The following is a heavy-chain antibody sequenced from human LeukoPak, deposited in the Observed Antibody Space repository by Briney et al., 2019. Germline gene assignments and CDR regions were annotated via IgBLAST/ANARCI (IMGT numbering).Heavy chain of an antibody. CDR2: ISGSGGST. CDR3: AKNVLRYFFAFDI. J-gene: IGHJ3*02. CDR1: GFTFSSYA. Sequence: GGSLRPSCAASGFTFSSYAMSWVRQAPGKGLEWVSAISGSGGSTYYADSVKGRFTISRDNSKNTLYLQMNSLRAEDTAVYYCAKNVLRYFFAFDIWGQGTMVTVSS. V-gene: IGHV3-23*01. D-gene: IGHD3-9*01.